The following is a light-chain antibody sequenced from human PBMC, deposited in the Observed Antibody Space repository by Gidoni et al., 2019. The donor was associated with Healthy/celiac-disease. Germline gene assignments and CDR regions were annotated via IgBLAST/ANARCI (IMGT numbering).Light chain of an antibody. V-gene: IGKV1-39*01. CDR3: QQSYSIPPMCS. CDR2: AAS. Sequence: DIQMTQSPSSLSASVGDRVTITCRASQTISSYLNWYQQKPGKAPKLLIYAASSLQSGVPSRFSGSGSGTDFTLTISSLQPEDFATYYCQQSYSIPPMCSFGQXTKLEIK. J-gene: IGKJ2*04. CDR1: QTISSY.